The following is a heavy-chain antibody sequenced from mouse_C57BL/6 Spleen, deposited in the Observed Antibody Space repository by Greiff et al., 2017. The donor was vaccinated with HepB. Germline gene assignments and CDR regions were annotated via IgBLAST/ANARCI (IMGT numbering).Heavy chain of an antibody. D-gene: IGHD1-1*01. CDR1: GFNIKDDY. CDR2: IDPENGDT. CDR3: TTGTTVVARGGY. J-gene: IGHJ2*01. V-gene: IGHV14-4*01. Sequence: EVQLQQSGAELVRPGASVKLSCTASGFNIKDDYMHWVKQRPEQGLEWIGWIDPENGDTEYASKFQGKATITADTSSNTAYLQLSSLTSEDTAVYYCTTGTTVVARGGYWGQGTTLTVSS.